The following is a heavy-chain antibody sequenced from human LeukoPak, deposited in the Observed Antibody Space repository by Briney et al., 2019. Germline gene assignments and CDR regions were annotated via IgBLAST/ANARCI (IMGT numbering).Heavy chain of an antibody. CDR3: ARQFYYDSSGYIDY. CDR2: IYYSGSI. V-gene: IGHV4-59*01. D-gene: IGHD3-22*01. Sequence: PSETLSLTCTVSGTSISNYYWSWIRQPPGKGLEWIGYIYYSGSINYNPSLKSRVTISVDTSKNQLSLKLTSVTAADTAVYYCARQFYYDSSGYIDYWDQGTLVTVSS. J-gene: IGHJ4*02. CDR1: GTSISNYY.